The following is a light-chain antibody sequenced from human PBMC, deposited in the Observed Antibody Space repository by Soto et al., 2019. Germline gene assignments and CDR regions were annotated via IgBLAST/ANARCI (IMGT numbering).Light chain of an antibody. CDR3: QQYGSSPRT. CDR2: GAS. CDR1: QSVSNNY. Sequence: EIVLTQSPGTLSLSPGERATLSCRASQSVSNNYLAWYQQRPGQAPRLLIYGASSRATGIPDRFSGSGSGTDFTLTISRLEPEDFAVCYCQQYGSSPRTFGQGTKVDIK. V-gene: IGKV3-20*01. J-gene: IGKJ1*01.